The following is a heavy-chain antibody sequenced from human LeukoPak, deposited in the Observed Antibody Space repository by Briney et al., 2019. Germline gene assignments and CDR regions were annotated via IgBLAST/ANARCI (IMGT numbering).Heavy chain of an antibody. V-gene: IGHV3-11*04. CDR1: GFTFSDYY. CDR2: ISSSGSTI. CDR3: ARVRSVVVVVAATPDYYYYYMDV. J-gene: IGHJ6*03. D-gene: IGHD2-15*01. Sequence: GGSLRLSCAASGFTFSDYYMSWIRQAPGKGLEWVSYISSSGSTIYYADSVKGRFTISRDNAKNSLYLQMNSLRAEDTAVYYCARVRSVVVVVAATPDYYYYYMDVWGKGTTVTVSS.